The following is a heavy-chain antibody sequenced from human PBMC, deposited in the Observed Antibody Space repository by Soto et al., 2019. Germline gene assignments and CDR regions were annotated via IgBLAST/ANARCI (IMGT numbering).Heavy chain of an antibody. J-gene: IGHJ6*02. CDR1: DASISSTDYS. Sequence: SKPLSLTFTVSDASISSTDYSWCWIRQPPGKGLEWIGYIYYSGSTYYNPSLKSRVTISVDTSKNQFSLKLSSVTAADTAVYYWARAEVVPVSTISSYYSMDRWGHGPTVTVPS. CDR3: ARAEVVPVSTISSYYSMDR. V-gene: IGHV4-30-4*01. D-gene: IGHD5-12*01. CDR2: IYYSGST.